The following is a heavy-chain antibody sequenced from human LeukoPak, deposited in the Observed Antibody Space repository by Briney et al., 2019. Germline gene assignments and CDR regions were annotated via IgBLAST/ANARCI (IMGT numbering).Heavy chain of an antibody. V-gene: IGHV3-23*01. CDR1: GFTVSSYA. Sequence: GGSLRLSCAASGFTVSSYAMSWVRQAPGKGLEWVSAISGSGGSTYYADSVKGRFTISRDNSKNTLYLQMNSLRAEDTAVYYCAKGGYYDSSGYYYGDYFDYWGQGTLVTVSS. CDR2: ISGSGGST. J-gene: IGHJ4*02. CDR3: AKGGYYDSSGYYYGDYFDY. D-gene: IGHD3-22*01.